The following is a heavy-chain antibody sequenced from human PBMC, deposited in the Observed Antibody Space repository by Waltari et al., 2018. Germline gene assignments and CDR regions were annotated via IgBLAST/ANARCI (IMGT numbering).Heavy chain of an antibody. V-gene: IGHV4-38-2*01. CDR3: ARVNRIQLWLGGHYFDY. Sequence: QVQLQESGPGLVKPSETLSLTCAVSGYSISSGYYWGWIRQPPGKGLEWIGSIYHSGSTYYTPSRKSRVTISVDTSKNQFSLKLSSVTAADTAVYYCARVNRIQLWLGGHYFDYWGQGTLVTVSS. D-gene: IGHD5-18*01. CDR1: GYSISSGYY. CDR2: IYHSGST. J-gene: IGHJ4*02.